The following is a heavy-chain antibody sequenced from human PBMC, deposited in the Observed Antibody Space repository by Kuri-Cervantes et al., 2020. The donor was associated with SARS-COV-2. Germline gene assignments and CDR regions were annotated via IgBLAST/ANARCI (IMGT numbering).Heavy chain of an antibody. V-gene: IGHV1-46*01. D-gene: IGHD1-14*01. J-gene: IGHJ4*02. Sequence: ASVKVSCKASGYTFTSYYMHWVRQAPGQGLEWMGIINPSGGSTSYAQKFQGRVTITADESTSTAYMELSSLRSEDTAVYYCARDESGSGTLVTQWYWGQGTLVTVSS. CDR1: GYTFTSYY. CDR2: INPSGGST. CDR3: ARDESGSGTLVTQWY.